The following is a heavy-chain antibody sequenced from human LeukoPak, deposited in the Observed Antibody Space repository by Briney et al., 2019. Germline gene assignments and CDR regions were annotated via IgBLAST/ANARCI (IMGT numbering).Heavy chain of an antibody. V-gene: IGHV1-69*13. CDR1: GGTFSSYA. J-gene: IGHJ4*02. CDR2: ILPIFGTA. D-gene: IGHD6-19*01. CDR3: ASPHKGYSSGWGYFDY. Sequence: SVKVSCKASGGTFSSYAISWVRQAPGQGLEWMGGILPIFGTANYAQKFQGRVTITADESTSTAYMELSSLRSEDTAVYYCASPHKGYSSGWGYFDYWGQGTLVTVSS.